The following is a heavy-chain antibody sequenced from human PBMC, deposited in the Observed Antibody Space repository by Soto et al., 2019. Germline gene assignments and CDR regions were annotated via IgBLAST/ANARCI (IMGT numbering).Heavy chain of an antibody. D-gene: IGHD5-12*01. J-gene: IGHJ4*02. V-gene: IGHV3-7*01. CDR2: IKQDGSEK. CDR3: ARETVELATNG. CDR1: GFTFSSYW. Sequence: EVQLVESGGGLVQTGGSLRLSCAASGFTFSSYWMSWVRQAPWKGLEWVANIKQDGSEKYYVDSVKRRFTISRDNDENSLFLQMSSLRAGNTAVYYCARETVELATNGWGQGTQVTGSS.